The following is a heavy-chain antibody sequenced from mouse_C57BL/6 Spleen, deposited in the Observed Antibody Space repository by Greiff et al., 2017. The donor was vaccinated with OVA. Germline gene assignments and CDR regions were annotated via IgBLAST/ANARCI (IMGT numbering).Heavy chain of an antibody. CDR2: ISNGGGST. V-gene: IGHV5-12*01. Sequence: EVQLVESGGGLVQPGGSLKLSCAASGFTFSDYYMYWVRQTPEKKLEWVAYISNGGGSTYYPDTVKGRFTISRDKAKNTLYLHMSRLKSEDTAMYYCARQGAMDYWGQGTSVTVSS. CDR1: GFTFSDYY. J-gene: IGHJ4*01. CDR3: ARQGAMDY.